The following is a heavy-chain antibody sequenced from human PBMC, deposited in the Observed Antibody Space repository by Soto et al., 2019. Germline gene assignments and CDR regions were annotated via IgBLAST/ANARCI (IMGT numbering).Heavy chain of an antibody. Sequence: VQLLESGGGLVQPGGSLRLSCVVSGFTLGNYGVTWVRQAPGKGLEWVSGFSGGSGTTHYRDSVKGRFTNSRDDSKSTVYLQMNSLGVDDTAVYYCVKWNGYGDYWGQGTLVTVSS. CDR3: VKWNGYGDY. D-gene: IGHD1-1*01. J-gene: IGHJ4*02. V-gene: IGHV3-23*01. CDR2: FSGGSGTT. CDR1: GFTLGNYG.